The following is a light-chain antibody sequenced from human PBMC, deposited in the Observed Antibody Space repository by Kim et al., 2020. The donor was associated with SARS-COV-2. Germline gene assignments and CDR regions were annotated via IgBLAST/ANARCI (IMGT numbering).Light chain of an antibody. CDR1: SGYSNYK. J-gene: IGLJ3*02. CDR2: VGTGGIVG. CDR3: GADHGSGSNFVWV. V-gene: IGLV9-49*01. Sequence: CTLSSGYSNYKVVWYQQRPGKGPRFGMRVGTGGIVGSKGDGIPDRFSVLGSGLNRYLTIKNIQEEDESDYHCGADHGSGSNFVWVFGGGTQLTVL.